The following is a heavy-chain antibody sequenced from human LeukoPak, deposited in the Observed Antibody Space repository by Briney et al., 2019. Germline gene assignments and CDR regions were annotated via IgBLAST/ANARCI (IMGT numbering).Heavy chain of an antibody. V-gene: IGHV3-48*03. CDR3: ARVGMAVATFDY. J-gene: IGHJ4*02. CDR2: ISGSGTTI. CDR1: GFTFSSYV. D-gene: IGHD6-19*01. Sequence: TGGSLRLSCAASGFTFSSYVMNWVRQAPGKGLEWVSYISGSGTTIYYADSMKGRFTTSRDNAKNSLYLQMNSLRAEDTAVYYCARVGMAVATFDYWGQGTLVTVSA.